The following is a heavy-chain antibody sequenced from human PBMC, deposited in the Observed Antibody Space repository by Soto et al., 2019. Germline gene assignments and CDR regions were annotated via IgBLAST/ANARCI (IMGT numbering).Heavy chain of an antibody. CDR3: ARVNRADYYYYGMDV. CDR1: GYTFTGYY. J-gene: IGHJ6*02. D-gene: IGHD3-10*01. Sequence: QVQLVQSGAEVKKPGASVKVSCKASGYTFTGYYMHWVRQAPGQGLEWMGWINPNSGGTNYAQKFQGWVTMTRDTSISPAYMELSRLRSDDTAVYYCARVNRADYYYYGMDVWGQGTTVTVSS. V-gene: IGHV1-2*04. CDR2: INPNSGGT.